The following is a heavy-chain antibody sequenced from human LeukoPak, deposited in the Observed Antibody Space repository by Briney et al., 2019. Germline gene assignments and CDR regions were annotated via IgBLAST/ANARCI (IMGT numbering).Heavy chain of an antibody. J-gene: IGHJ1*01. CDR2: IYYSGST. CDR3: ARSGYSYGYGYFQH. Sequence: PSETLSLTCTVSGGSISSYYWSWIRQPPGKGLEWIGYIYYSGSTNYNPSLKSRVTISVDTSKNQFSLKLSSVTAADTAVYYCARSGYSYGYGYFQHWGQGTLVTDSS. CDR1: GGSISSYY. D-gene: IGHD5-18*01. V-gene: IGHV4-59*01.